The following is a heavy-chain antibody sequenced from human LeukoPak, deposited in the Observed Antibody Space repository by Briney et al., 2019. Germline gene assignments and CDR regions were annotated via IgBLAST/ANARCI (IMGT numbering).Heavy chain of an antibody. V-gene: IGHV3-48*01. CDR1: GFILSDYR. CDR2: ITTTGDTK. CDR3: VRDAKEGQLLDRSV. J-gene: IGHJ6*04. Sequence: GGSLRLSCGGSGFILSDYRMDWVRRAPGKGLEWVSLITTTGDTKYCADSVKGRFTISRDNAKNSLSLQMNSLRADDTAVYYCVRDAKEGQLLDRSVWGKGTTVIVSS. D-gene: IGHD2-2*01.